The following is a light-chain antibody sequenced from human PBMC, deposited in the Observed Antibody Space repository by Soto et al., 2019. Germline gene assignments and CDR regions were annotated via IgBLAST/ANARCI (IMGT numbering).Light chain of an antibody. CDR3: QQYYSTPPT. V-gene: IGKV4-1*01. CDR2: WAS. CDR1: QSVLYSSNHKNY. J-gene: IGKJ5*01. Sequence: DIVMTQTPDSLAVSLGERATINCKSSQSVLYSSNHKNYLAWYQQKPGLPPKLLIYWASTRESGVPDRFSGSGSGTDFTLTNSRLQAEDVAVYYCQQYYSTPPTFGQGTRLEIK.